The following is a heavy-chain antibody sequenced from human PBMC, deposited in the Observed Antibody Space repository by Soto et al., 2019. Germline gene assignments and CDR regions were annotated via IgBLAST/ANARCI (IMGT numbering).Heavy chain of an antibody. D-gene: IGHD1-26*01. CDR1: GFSLSTSGVG. V-gene: IGHV2-5*01. CDR3: AHRRREWELPNFDY. Sequence: SGPTLVKPTQTLTLTCTFSGFSLSTSGVGVGWIRQPPGKALEWLALIYWNDDKRYSPSLKSRLTITKDTSKNQVVLTMTNMDPVDTATYYCAHRRREWELPNFDYWGQGTLVTVSS. CDR2: IYWNDDK. J-gene: IGHJ4*02.